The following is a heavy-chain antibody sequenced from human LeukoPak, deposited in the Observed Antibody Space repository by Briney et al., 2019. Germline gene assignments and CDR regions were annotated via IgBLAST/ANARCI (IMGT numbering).Heavy chain of an antibody. CDR3: AKTPVRRFPLYFDY. CDR2: ISGSGSST. V-gene: IGHV3-23*01. Sequence: GSLRLSCAASGFTVSSNYMSWVRQAPGKGLEWVSGISGSGSSTDYADSLKGRFTISRDNSKNTLYLQMNSLRAEDTAVYYCAKTPVRRFPLYFDYWGQGTLVTVSS. D-gene: IGHD3-3*01. CDR1: GFTVSSNY. J-gene: IGHJ4*02.